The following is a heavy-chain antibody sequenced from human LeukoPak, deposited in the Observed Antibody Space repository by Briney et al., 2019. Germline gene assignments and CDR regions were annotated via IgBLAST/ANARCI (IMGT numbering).Heavy chain of an antibody. CDR2: IYYSGTT. D-gene: IGHD4-17*01. Sequence: PSETLFLTCTVSGGSISSGGYYWSWIRQHPGKGLEWIGYIYYSGTTYYNPSLKSRVSISLDTSKNQFSLTLSSVTAADTAVYYCARSGTVTTWNYWGQGTLVTVSS. CDR1: GGSISSGGYY. CDR3: ARSGTVTTWNY. V-gene: IGHV4-31*03. J-gene: IGHJ4*02.